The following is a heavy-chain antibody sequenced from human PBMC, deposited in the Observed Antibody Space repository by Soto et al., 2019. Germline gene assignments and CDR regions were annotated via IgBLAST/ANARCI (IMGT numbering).Heavy chain of an antibody. CDR3: ARTGATIVHYYYYGMDV. D-gene: IGHD1-26*01. V-gene: IGHV1-69*13. J-gene: IGHJ6*02. Sequence: ASVKVSCKATGGTFSSYAISWVRQAPGQGLEWMGGIIPIFGTANYAQKFQGRVTITADESTSTAYMELSSLRSEDTAVYYCARTGATIVHYYYYGMDVWGQGTTVTVSS. CDR2: IIPIFGTA. CDR1: GGTFSSYA.